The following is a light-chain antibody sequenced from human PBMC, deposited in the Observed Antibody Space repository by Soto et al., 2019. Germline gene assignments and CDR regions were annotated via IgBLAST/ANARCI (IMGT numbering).Light chain of an antibody. V-gene: IGKV3-20*01. Sequence: EIVLTQSPGTLSLSPGERATLSCRASQSVSSSYLAWYQQKPGQAPRLLIYGASSRATGIPDRFSGSGSGTDFTLTISRPEPEDFAVYYCQQYGSSRSTFGQGTRLEIK. CDR2: GAS. J-gene: IGKJ5*01. CDR3: QQYGSSRST. CDR1: QSVSSSY.